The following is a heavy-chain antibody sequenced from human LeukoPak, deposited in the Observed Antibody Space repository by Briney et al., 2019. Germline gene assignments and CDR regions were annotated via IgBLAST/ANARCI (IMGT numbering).Heavy chain of an antibody. CDR3: ARADLTYYDFWSGYKLLDY. CDR2: IHPDSGGT. D-gene: IGHD3-3*01. J-gene: IGHJ4*02. Sequence: GASVKVSCKASGYSFTAYYIHWVRQAPGQGLEWMGWIHPDSGGTNYPQRFQGRVTLTRDTSTATAYMELSRLRSDDTAVYYCARADLTYYDFWSGYKLLDYWGQGTLVTVSS. V-gene: IGHV1-2*02. CDR1: GYSFTAYY.